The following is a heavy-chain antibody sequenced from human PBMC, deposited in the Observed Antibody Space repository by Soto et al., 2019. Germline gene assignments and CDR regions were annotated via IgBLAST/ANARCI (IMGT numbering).Heavy chain of an antibody. J-gene: IGHJ6*02. CDR3: ARGSAVYYYGMDV. CDR1: GYTFNGYY. D-gene: IGHD3-10*01. V-gene: IGHV1-2*04. CDR2: INPNSGGT. Sequence: ASVKVSCKASGYTFNGYYMHWVRQAPGQGLEWMGWINPNSGGTNYAQKFQGWVTMTRDTSISTAYMELSRLRSDDTAVYYCARGSAVYYYGMDVWGQGTTVTVSS.